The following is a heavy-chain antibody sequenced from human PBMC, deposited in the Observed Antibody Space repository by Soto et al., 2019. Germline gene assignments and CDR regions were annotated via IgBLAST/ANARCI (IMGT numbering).Heavy chain of an antibody. D-gene: IGHD2-8*01. V-gene: IGHV1-18*01. J-gene: IGHJ4*02. CDR2: ISAYNGNT. CDR1: GYTFTSYG. Sequence: QVQLVQSGAEVKKPGASVKVSCKASGYTFTSYGISWVRQAPGQGLEWMGWISAYNGNTNHGQKLQGRVTMTTETSTSTAYMELRSLRSDGTAVYYGARDLGQMVYAGYWGQGTLVNVSS. CDR3: ARDLGQMVYAGY.